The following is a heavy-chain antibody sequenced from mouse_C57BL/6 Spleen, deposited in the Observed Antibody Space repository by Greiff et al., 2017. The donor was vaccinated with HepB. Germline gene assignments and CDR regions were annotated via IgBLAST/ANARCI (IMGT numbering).Heavy chain of an antibody. D-gene: IGHD4-1*01. CDR3: AREHWGGAMDY. V-gene: IGHV3-5*01. Sequence: EVKLQESGPGLVKPSQTVFLTCTVTGISITTGNYRWSWIRQFPGNKLEWIGYIYYSGTITYNPSLTSRTTITRDTPKNQFFLEMNSLTAEDTATYYCAREHWGGAMDYWGQGTSVTVSS. CDR2: IYYSGTI. CDR1: GISITTGNYR. J-gene: IGHJ4*01.